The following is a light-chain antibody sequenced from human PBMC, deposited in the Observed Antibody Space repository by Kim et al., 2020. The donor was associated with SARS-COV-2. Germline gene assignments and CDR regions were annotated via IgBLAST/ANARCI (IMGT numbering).Light chain of an antibody. J-gene: IGKJ1*01. V-gene: IGKV3-15*01. CDR3: HHYHNRPRT. Sequence: EIVMTQSPATLSVSPGERATLSCRASQSVDSNLAWYQQKPGQAPRLLIYGASTRATGIPDRFSGSGSGTEFTLSISSLQSEDFAVYFCHHYHNRPRTFGRGTKVDIK. CDR2: GAS. CDR1: QSVDSN.